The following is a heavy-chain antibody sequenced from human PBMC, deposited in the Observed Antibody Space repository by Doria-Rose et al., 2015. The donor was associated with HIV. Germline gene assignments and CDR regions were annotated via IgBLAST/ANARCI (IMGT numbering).Heavy chain of an antibody. CDR1: GVSLSGPGMG. D-gene: IGHD6-13*01. CDR2: IISDDER. Sequence: QESGPVLVKPTETLTLTCTVSGVSLSGPGMGVSWIRQPPGKALEWLANIISDDERSYKTSLKSRLTIARGTSKSQVVLTMTDVDPVDTATYYCARIKSSRWYHKYYFDFWGQGTLVIVSA. J-gene: IGHJ4*02. V-gene: IGHV2-26*01. CDR3: ARIKSSRWYHKYYFDF.